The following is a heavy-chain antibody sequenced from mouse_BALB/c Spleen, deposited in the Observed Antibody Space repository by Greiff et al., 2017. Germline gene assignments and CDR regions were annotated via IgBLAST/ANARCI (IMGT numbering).Heavy chain of an antibody. Sequence: EVMLVESGGGLVKPGGSLKLSCAASGFTLSDYYMYWVRQTPEKRLEWVATIRDGGSYTYYPDSVKGRFTISRDNAKNNLYLQMSSLKSEDTAMYYCARSITTARGYYAMDYWGQGTSVTVSS. J-gene: IGHJ4*01. CDR3: ARSITTARGYYAMDY. CDR1: GFTLSDYY. D-gene: IGHD1-2*01. CDR2: IRDGGSYT. V-gene: IGHV5-4*02.